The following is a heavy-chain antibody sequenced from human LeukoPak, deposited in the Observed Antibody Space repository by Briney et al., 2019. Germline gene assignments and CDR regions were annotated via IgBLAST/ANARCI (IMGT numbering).Heavy chain of an antibody. D-gene: IGHD2-21*02. CDR3: ARGDWGSPDYYYMDV. V-gene: IGHV4-59*08. CDR1: GGSISSYY. Sequence: SETLSLTCTVSGGSISSYYWSWIRQPPGKGLGWIGYIYYSGSTNYNPSLKSRVTISVDTSKNQFSLKQSSVTAADTAVYYCARGDWGSPDYYYMDVWAKGPRSPSP. CDR2: IYYSGST. J-gene: IGHJ6*03.